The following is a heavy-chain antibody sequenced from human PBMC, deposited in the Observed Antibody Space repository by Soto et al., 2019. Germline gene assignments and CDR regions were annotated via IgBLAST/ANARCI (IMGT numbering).Heavy chain of an antibody. D-gene: IGHD2-2*01. V-gene: IGHV3-30*04. J-gene: IGHJ4*02. Sequence: QVHLVEAGGGVVQPGRSLTLSCAASGFTFDSHTMHWVRQTPGKGLEWVAYISYDGSLQDHADSVKGRFSISRDNGRNTVFLEMNSLRPGDSAVYYCARTYSSSWNYLDYWGQGTLVTVSS. CDR1: GFTFDSHT. CDR3: ARTYSSSWNYLDY. CDR2: ISYDGSLQ.